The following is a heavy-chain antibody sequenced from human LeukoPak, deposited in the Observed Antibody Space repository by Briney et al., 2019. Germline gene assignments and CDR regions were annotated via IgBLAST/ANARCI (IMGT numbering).Heavy chain of an antibody. CDR2: INHSGST. D-gene: IGHD2-2*01. CDR3: ARGGVVPAATKYNWFDP. V-gene: IGHV4-34*01. CDR1: GGSFSGCY. Sequence: SETLSLTCAVYGGSFSGCYWSWIRQPPGKGLEWIGEINHSGSTNYNPSLKSRVTISVDTSKNQFSLKLSSVTAADTAVYYCARGGVVPAATKYNWFDPWGQGTLVTVSS. J-gene: IGHJ5*02.